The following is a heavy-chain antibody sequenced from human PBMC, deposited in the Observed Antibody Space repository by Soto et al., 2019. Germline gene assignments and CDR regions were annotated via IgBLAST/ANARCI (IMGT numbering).Heavy chain of an antibody. Sequence: SETLSLTCTVSGGSISSGDYYWSWIRQPPGKGLEWIGYIYYSGSTYYNPSLKSRVTISVDTSKNQFSLKLSSVTAADTAVYYCAIEYSSSSFYYYGMDVWGQGTTVTVSS. D-gene: IGHD6-6*01. CDR2: IYYSGST. CDR3: AIEYSSSSFYYYGMDV. V-gene: IGHV4-30-4*01. J-gene: IGHJ6*02. CDR1: GGSISSGDYY.